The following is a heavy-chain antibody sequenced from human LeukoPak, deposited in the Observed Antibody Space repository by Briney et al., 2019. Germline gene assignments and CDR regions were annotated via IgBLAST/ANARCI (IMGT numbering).Heavy chain of an antibody. CDR3: ARADSSSSPGWYFDL. D-gene: IGHD6-6*01. J-gene: IGHJ2*01. Sequence: PSETLSLTCTVSGGSISSSSYYWGWIRQPPGKGLEWIGRIYTSGSTNYNPSLKSRVTMSVDTSKNQFSLKLSSVTAADTAVYYCARADSSSSPGWYFDLWGRGTLVTVSS. CDR2: IYTSGST. CDR1: GGSISSSSYY. V-gene: IGHV4-61*05.